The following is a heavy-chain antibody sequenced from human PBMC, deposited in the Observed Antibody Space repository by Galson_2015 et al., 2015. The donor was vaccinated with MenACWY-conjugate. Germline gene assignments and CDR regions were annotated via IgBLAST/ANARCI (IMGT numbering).Heavy chain of an antibody. CDR1: GFTFSNYA. CDR2: LSGSGTST. D-gene: IGHD6-13*01. V-gene: IGHV3-23*01. J-gene: IGHJ4*02. Sequence: SLRLSCAASGFTFSNYAMNWVRQAPGKGLKWVSALSGSGTSTYYADSAKGRFTISRDNSKNTLYLQMDSLRAEDTAVYYCARAAGYSGSWYRVYWGQGTLVTVSS. CDR3: ARAAGYSGSWYRVY.